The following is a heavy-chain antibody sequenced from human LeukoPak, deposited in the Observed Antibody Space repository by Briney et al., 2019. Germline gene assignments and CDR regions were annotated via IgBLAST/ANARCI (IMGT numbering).Heavy chain of an antibody. J-gene: IGHJ4*02. CDR1: GFTLSSYG. CDR2: ISGSGGST. D-gene: IGHD3-16*02. CDR3: AKDRLRLGELSSPCDY. Sequence: PGGSLRLSCAASGFTLSSYGMSWVRQAPGKGLEWVSAISGSGGSTYYADSVKGRFTISRDNSKNTLYLQMNSLRAEDTAVYYCAKDRLRLGELSSPCDYWGQGTLVTVSS. V-gene: IGHV3-23*01.